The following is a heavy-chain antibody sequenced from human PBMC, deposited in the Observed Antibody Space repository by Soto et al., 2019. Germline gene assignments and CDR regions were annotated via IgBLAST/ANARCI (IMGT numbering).Heavy chain of an antibody. CDR3: ARVYGSGRYYYYGMDV. Sequence: SETLSLTCTVSGGSISSYYWSWIRQPPGKGLEWIGYIYYSGSTNYNPSLKSRVTISVDTSKNQFSLKLSSVTAADTAVYYCARVYGSGRYYYYGMDVWGQGTTVTVSS. V-gene: IGHV4-59*01. D-gene: IGHD3-10*01. CDR2: IYYSGST. CDR1: GGSISSYY. J-gene: IGHJ6*02.